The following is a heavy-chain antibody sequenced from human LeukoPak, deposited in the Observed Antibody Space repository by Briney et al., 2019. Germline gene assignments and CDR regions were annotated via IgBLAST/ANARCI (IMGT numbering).Heavy chain of an antibody. CDR2: IYYSGST. J-gene: IGHJ4*02. CDR1: GGSISSGDYY. V-gene: IGHV4-30-4*01. CDR3: ARVARPWDFDY. D-gene: IGHD1-26*01. Sequence: SETLSLTCTVSGGSISSGDYYWSWIRQPPGKGLEWIGYIYYSGSTYYNPSLKSRVTISVDTSKNQFSLKLSSVTAADTAVYYCARVARPWDFDYWGQGTPVTVSS.